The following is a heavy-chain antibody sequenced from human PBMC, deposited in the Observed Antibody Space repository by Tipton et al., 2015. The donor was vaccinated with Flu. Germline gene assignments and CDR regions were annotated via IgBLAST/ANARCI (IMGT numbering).Heavy chain of an antibody. J-gene: IGHJ3*02. Sequence: SLRLSCAASGFTVSSKYMGWVRQAPGKGLQWVSVIYRGGTTYVADSVKGRCTISRDNSKNTLYLQWNSLTTEDTAVYYCATLGNSGTDGFDIWGQATMVTISS. V-gene: IGHV3-66*02. CDR2: IYRGGTT. CDR1: GFTVSSKY. CDR3: ATLGNSGTDGFDI. D-gene: IGHD5-12*01.